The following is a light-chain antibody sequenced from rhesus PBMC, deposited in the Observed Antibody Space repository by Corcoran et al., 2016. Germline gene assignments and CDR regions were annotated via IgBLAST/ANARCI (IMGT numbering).Light chain of an antibody. Sequence: QAALTQPPSVSGSPGQSVPLSCTGTSSDIGGYNYVSWYQQHPGKAPKLMIYDVSKRPSGVSDRFSGSKSGNTASLTISGLQAEDEADYYCSSYAGSNTFIFGAGTRLTVL. CDR2: DVS. V-gene: IGLV2-23*01. CDR1: SSDIGGYNY. J-gene: IGLJ1*01. CDR3: SSYAGSNTFI.